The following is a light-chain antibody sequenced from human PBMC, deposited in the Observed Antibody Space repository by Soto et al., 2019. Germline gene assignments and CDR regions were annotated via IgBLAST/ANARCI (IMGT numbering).Light chain of an antibody. CDR1: QSVKNSY. CDR2: GAS. V-gene: IGKV3-20*01. CDR3: QQYGASPYT. J-gene: IGKJ2*01. Sequence: EIVLTQSPGTLSLSPGERATLSCRASQSVKNSYLAWHQQKPGQAPRLLIYGASSRATGIPDRFSGGGSGTDFTLTISALEPADFAVYYCQQYGASPYTFGQGTKLEIK.